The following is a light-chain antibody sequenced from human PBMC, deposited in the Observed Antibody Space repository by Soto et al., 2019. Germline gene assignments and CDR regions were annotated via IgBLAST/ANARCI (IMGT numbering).Light chain of an antibody. V-gene: IGKV1-5*01. CDR2: DVS. CDR3: QQYHSYPYT. CDR1: QIISSW. Sequence: DIQMTQSPSTLSAYVGDRVTITCRASQIISSWLAWYQQKPGKAPNHLVFDVSPLESGVPSRFSGSGSGTEFTLTISSRQPDDFATYYCQQYHSYPYTFGQGTKLEIK. J-gene: IGKJ2*01.